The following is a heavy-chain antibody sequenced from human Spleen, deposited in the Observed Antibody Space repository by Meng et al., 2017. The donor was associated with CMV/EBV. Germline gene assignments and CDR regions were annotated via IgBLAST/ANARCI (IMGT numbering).Heavy chain of an antibody. Sequence: GSLKISCAASGFTFSGSAMHWVRQASGKGLEWVGRIRSKANSYATAYAASVKGRFTISRDDSKNTAYLQMNSLKTEDTAVYYCTRLFYGSRGWGQGTLVTVSS. V-gene: IGHV3-73*01. CDR3: TRLFYGSRG. J-gene: IGHJ4*02. CDR2: IRSKANSYAT. D-gene: IGHD1-26*01. CDR1: GFTFSGSA.